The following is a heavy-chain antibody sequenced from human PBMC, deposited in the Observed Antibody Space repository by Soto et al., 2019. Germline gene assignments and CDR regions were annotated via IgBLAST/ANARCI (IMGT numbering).Heavy chain of an antibody. CDR2: IWYDGSNK. V-gene: IGHV3-33*01. D-gene: IGHD6-19*01. Sequence: QVQLEESGGGVVQPGRSLRLSCAASGFTFSSYGMHWVRQAPGKGLEWVAVIWYDGSNKYYADSVKGRFTISRDNSKNNKYMKMHSLGAEDTAVYDCARISQIAVAGTRFEYFDLWGRGTLVTVSS. CDR3: ARISQIAVAGTRFEYFDL. CDR1: GFTFSSYG. J-gene: IGHJ2*01.